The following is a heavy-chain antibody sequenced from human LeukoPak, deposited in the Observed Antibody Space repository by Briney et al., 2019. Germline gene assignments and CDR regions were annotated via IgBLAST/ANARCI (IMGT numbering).Heavy chain of an antibody. V-gene: IGHV3-23*01. D-gene: IGHD6-19*01. CDR2: ISGSGGST. Sequence: GGFLRLSCAASGFTFSSYAMSWVRQAPGKGLEWVSAISGSGGSTYYADSVKGRFTISRDNSKNTLYLQMNSLRAEDTAVYYCAKGIAVADRFDYWGQGTLVTVSS. CDR3: AKGIAVADRFDY. CDR1: GFTFSSYA. J-gene: IGHJ4*02.